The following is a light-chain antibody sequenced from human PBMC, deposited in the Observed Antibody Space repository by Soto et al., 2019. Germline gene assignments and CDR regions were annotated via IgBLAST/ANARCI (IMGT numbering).Light chain of an antibody. Sequence: EVVMTQSPVTLSVLPGERATLSCRASQSLSDNLAWYQQHPGRPPRLLIYGASTRAPGIPARFTGGGSGTEFTLTISSLQSDDSAVYYCQQYSNWPLAFGGGTKVEIK. V-gene: IGKV3-15*01. J-gene: IGKJ4*01. CDR2: GAS. CDR3: QQYSNWPLA. CDR1: QSLSDN.